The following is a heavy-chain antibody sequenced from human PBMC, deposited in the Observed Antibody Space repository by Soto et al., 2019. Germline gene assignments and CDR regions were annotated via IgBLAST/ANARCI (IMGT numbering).Heavy chain of an antibody. Sequence: GGSLRLSCAASGFTVSSNYMSWVRQAPGKGLEWVSVIYSGGSTYYADSAKGRFTISRHNSKNTLYLQMNSLRAEDTAVYYCARARSDYGDYDAFDIWGQGTMVTVSS. CDR2: IYSGGST. CDR3: ARARSDYGDYDAFDI. V-gene: IGHV3-53*04. CDR1: GFTVSSNY. D-gene: IGHD4-17*01. J-gene: IGHJ3*02.